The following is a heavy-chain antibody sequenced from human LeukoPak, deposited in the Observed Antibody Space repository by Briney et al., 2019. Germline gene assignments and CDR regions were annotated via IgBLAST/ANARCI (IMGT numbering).Heavy chain of an antibody. V-gene: IGHV3-23*01. CDR1: GFTFSSYA. CDR3: AKRDSSGSPVAPEYYFDY. J-gene: IGHJ4*02. D-gene: IGHD6-19*01. CDR2: ISGSGGST. Sequence: GGSLRLSCAASGFTFSSYAMSWVRQAPGKGLEWVSAISGSGGSTYYADSVKGRFTISRDNSKNTLYLQMNSLRAEDTAVCYCAKRDSSGSPVAPEYYFDYWGQGTLVTVSS.